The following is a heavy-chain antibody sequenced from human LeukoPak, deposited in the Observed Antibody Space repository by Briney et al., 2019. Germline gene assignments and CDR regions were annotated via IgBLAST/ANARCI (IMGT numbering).Heavy chain of an antibody. CDR2: ISYDGSNK. CDR1: GFTFSSYG. CDR3: AKDSAAAFDY. Sequence: GGSLRLSCAASGFTFSSYGMHWVRQAPGKALEWVAVISYDGSNKYYTDSVKGRFTISRDNSKNTLYLQMNSLRAEDTAVYYCAKDSAAAFDYWGQGTLVTVSS. V-gene: IGHV3-30*18. D-gene: IGHD2-2*01. J-gene: IGHJ4*02.